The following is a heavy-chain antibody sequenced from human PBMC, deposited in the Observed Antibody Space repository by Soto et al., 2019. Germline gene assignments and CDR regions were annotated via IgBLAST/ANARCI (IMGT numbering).Heavy chain of an antibody. J-gene: IGHJ4*02. V-gene: IGHV4-59*01. CDR1: GISISSYF. Sequence: SETLSLTCTVSGISISSYFWSWIRQPPGKGLEWIGYIYYSGGTNYNPSLKSRVTTSVDTSKNQFSLKLSSVTAADTAVYYCARGPSRNSGNFDYWGQGTLVTVSS. D-gene: IGHD1-7*01. CDR3: ARGPSRNSGNFDY. CDR2: IYYSGGT.